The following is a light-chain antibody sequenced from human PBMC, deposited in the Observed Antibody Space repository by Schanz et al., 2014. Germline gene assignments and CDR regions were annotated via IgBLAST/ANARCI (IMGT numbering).Light chain of an antibody. CDR2: DYS. V-gene: IGLV3-21*02. CDR1: NIGDKR. Sequence: ELTQPPSVSVAPGQTARITCGGNNIGDKRVHWYQQKPGQAPVLVVYDYSDRPSGIPERFSGSNSGNTATLTISRVEAGDEADYYCQVWDSNSDVLFGGGTKLTVL. J-gene: IGLJ2*01. CDR3: QVWDSNSDVL.